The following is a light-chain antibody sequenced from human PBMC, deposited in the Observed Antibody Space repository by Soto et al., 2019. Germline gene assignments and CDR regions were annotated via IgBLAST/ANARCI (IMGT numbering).Light chain of an antibody. CDR1: QSVSSY. CDR3: QHRSNWPS. J-gene: IGKJ3*01. CDR2: DAS. V-gene: IGKV3-11*01. Sequence: EIVLTQSPATLSLSPGERATLSCRASQSVSSYLAWYQQKPGQAPRLLIYDASNRATGIPARFSGSGSGADFTLTISSLEPEDFAVYYCQHRSNWPSFGPGTKVDIK.